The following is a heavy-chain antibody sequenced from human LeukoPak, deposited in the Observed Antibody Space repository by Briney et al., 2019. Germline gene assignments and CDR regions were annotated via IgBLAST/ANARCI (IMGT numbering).Heavy chain of an antibody. CDR1: GFTFNNPW. J-gene: IGHJ4*02. V-gene: IGHV3-15*01. Sequence: VGSLRLSCAASGFTFNNPWMSWVRQAPGKGLEWVGRIKSKTDGGTPDYAAPVKGRFTISRDDSKNTLYLQMNSLKTEDTAVYYCTTEGGWSFYFDYWGQGTLVTVSS. D-gene: IGHD2-15*01. CDR3: TTEGGWSFYFDY. CDR2: IKSKTDGGTP.